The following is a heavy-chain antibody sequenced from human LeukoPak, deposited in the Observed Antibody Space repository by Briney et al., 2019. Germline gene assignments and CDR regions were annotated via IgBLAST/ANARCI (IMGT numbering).Heavy chain of an antibody. J-gene: IGHJ4*02. Sequence: PGRSLRLSCTASGFTFSSYGMPWVRQAPGKGLKWVAVISYDGSNKYYADSVKGRFTISRDNSKNTLYLQMNSLRAEDTAVYYCAKVGLVYYGSGSATYFDYWGQGTLVTVSS. CDR3: AKVGLVYYGSGSATYFDY. CDR1: GFTFSSYG. V-gene: IGHV3-30*18. D-gene: IGHD3-10*01. CDR2: ISYDGSNK.